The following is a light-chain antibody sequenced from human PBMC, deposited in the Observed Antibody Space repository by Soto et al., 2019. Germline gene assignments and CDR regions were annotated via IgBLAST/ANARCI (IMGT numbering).Light chain of an antibody. J-gene: IGKJ4*01. CDR2: NAS. CDR1: QGVSRW. CDR3: QHSDNYPLT. V-gene: IGKV1-5*03. Sequence: DIQMTQSPSTLSASVGDRVTITCRASQGVSRWLAWYQKRPGRAPKLLIYNASSLQSGVPSRFSGTGSGTEFTLTISSLQPDDVASYYCQHSDNYPLTFGGGTKVEIK.